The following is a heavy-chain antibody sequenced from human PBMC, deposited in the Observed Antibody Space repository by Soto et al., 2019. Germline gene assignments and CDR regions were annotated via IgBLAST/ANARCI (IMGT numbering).Heavy chain of an antibody. J-gene: IGHJ4*02. CDR1: GFIFRNAW. CDR2: VKREPDGGAI. D-gene: IGHD2-15*01. CDR3: NTYWAENQNRHVDY. V-gene: IGHV3-15*07. Sequence: EVQLIESGGGLVKPGGSLRLSCAASGFIFRNAWMHWVRQAPGKGLQCVGRVKREPDGGAIDYAPPLKGRFTIPRDDSMNTVFLHISDLKIEDTGVYYCNTYWAENQNRHVDYWGKGTLVVVSS.